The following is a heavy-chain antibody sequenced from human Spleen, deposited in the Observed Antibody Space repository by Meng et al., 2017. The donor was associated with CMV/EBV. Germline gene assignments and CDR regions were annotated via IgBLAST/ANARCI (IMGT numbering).Heavy chain of an antibody. CDR1: GFTFSSYA. CDR3: ARETQGFDI. CDR2: ISYDGSNK. J-gene: IGHJ3*02. Sequence: GESLKISCAASGFTFSSYAMHWVRQAPGKGLEWVAVISYDGSNKYYADSVKGRFTISRDNSKNTLYLQMNSLRAEDTAVYYCARETQGFDIWGQGTMVTVSS. V-gene: IGHV3-30-3*01.